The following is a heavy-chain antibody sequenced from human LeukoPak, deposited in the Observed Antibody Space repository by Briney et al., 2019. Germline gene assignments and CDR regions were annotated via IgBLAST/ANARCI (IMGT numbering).Heavy chain of an antibody. CDR1: GGSTSSYY. V-gene: IGHV4-38-2*02. CDR2: IYHSGST. J-gene: IGHJ6*03. CDR3: ASPAMAFIDQGRYNYYYYMDV. Sequence: SETLSLTCTVSGGSTSSYYWGWIRQPPGKGLEWIGSIYHSGSTYYNPSLKSRVTISVDTSKNQFSLKLSSVTAADTAVYYCASPAMAFIDQGRYNYYYYMDVWGKGTTVTVSS. D-gene: IGHD5-18*01.